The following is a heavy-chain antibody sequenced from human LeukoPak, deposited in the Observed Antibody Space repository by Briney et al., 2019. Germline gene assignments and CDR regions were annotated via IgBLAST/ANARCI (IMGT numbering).Heavy chain of an antibody. CDR2: INQDGSEK. Sequence: GGSLRLSCAASGFTFSRYWMTWVRQSPGKGLEWVANINQDGSEKYYGDSVTGRFTISRDNAENSLFLQMNSLRADDMGVYYCARAREAPANVFPDHWGQGVVVTVPS. CDR1: GFTFSRYW. V-gene: IGHV3-7*01. J-gene: IGHJ4*02. D-gene: IGHD2-15*01. CDR3: ARAREAPANVFPDH.